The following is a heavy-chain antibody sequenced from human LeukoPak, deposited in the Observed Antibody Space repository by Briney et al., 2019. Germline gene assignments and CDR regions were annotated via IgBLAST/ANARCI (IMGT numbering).Heavy chain of an antibody. D-gene: IGHD6-19*01. CDR2: ISYDGSNK. CDR1: GFTFSSYG. Sequence: PGGSLRLSCAASGFTFSSYGMHWVRQAPGKGLEWVAVISYDGSNKYYADSVKGRFTISRDNSKNTLYLQMNSLRAEDTAVYYCARVSSGWSLGWDYFDYWGQGTLVTVSS. V-gene: IGHV3-30*03. J-gene: IGHJ4*02. CDR3: ARVSSGWSLGWDYFDY.